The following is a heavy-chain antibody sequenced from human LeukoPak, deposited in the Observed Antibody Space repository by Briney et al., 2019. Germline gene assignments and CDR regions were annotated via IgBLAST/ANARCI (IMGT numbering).Heavy chain of an antibody. V-gene: IGHV3-9*01. J-gene: IGHJ4*02. CDR3: AKDVHVFFSGALSH. CDR1: GFTFDDYA. D-gene: IGHD3-3*01. CDR2: ISWNSGSI. Sequence: SGGSLRLSCAASGFTFDDYAMHWVRQAPGKGLEWDSGISWNSGSIGYADSVKGRFTISRDNAKNSLYLQMNSLRAEDTALYCCAKDVHVFFSGALSHWGQGTLVTVSS.